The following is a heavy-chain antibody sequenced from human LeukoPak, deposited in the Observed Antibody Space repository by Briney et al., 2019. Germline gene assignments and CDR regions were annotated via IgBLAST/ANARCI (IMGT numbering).Heavy chain of an antibody. Sequence: GGSLRLSCAASGFTVSGVCMNWVRQAPGKGLEWVSVIYSGGTTFYADSVKGRFTISRDNSRNTLYLQMNTLRAEDTAVYYCARASSIGAAGLFDYWGQGALVTVSS. CDR2: IYSGGTT. CDR3: ARASSIGAAGLFDY. J-gene: IGHJ4*02. CDR1: GFTVSGVC. D-gene: IGHD6-13*01. V-gene: IGHV3-53*01.